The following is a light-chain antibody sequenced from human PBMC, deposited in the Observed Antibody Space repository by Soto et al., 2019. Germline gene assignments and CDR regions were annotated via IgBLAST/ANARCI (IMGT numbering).Light chain of an antibody. CDR3: QQYDGAPLT. CDR2: GGS. CDR1: QNIYINS. Sequence: EIVLTQSPDTLSLSPGERATLSCRASQNIYINSLAWYQQRPGQAPRLLIYGGSTRATAVPDRFSGSGSGTDFALTISRLEPEDFAVYYCQQYDGAPLTFGPGTKVDVK. V-gene: IGKV3-20*01. J-gene: IGKJ3*01.